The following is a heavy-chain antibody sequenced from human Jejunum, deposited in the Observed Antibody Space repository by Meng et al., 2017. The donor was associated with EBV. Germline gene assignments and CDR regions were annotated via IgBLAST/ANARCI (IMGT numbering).Heavy chain of an antibody. J-gene: IGHJ4*02. CDR1: GGTFSSYV. D-gene: IGHD3-22*01. CDR3: ARDQGRDYDSSTYYTH. CDR2: IIPIFGRT. Sequence: VQLVQSRAEEKKPGSSVKVSCKASGGTFSSYVINWVRQAPGLGLEWMGGIIPIFGRTNYALEFQDRVTITADKFTSTVYMEMSSLKSEDTAVYYCARDQGRDYDSSTYYTHWGRGTLVTVSS. V-gene: IGHV1-69*06.